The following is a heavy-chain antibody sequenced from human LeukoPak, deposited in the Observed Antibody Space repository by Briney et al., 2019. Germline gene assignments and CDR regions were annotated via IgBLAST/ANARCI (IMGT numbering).Heavy chain of an antibody. CDR2: ISAYNGNT. CDR3: ARDRVYPRGYYDSSGYSNWFDP. CDR1: GYTFTSYG. Sequence: ASVKVSCKASGYTFTSYGISWVRQAPGQGLEWMGWISAYNGNTNYAQKLQGRVTMTTDTSTSTAYMELRSLRSDDTAVYYCARDRVYPRGYYDSSGYSNWFDPWGQGTLVTVSS. D-gene: IGHD3-22*01. V-gene: IGHV1-18*01. J-gene: IGHJ5*02.